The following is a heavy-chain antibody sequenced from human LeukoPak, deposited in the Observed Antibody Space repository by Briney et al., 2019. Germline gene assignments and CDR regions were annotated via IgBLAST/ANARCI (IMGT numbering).Heavy chain of an antibody. CDR2: ISSSGNTI. Sequence: PGGSLRLSCAASGFTFSDYYMSWIRQAPGKGLEWVSYISSSGNTIYYADSVKGRFTISRDNAKNSLYLQMNSLRAEDTAVYYCARDFRGFYNWNDKNWFDPWGQGTLVTVSS. CDR3: ARDFRGFYNWNDKNWFDP. D-gene: IGHD1-1*01. CDR1: GFTFSDYY. J-gene: IGHJ5*02. V-gene: IGHV3-11*04.